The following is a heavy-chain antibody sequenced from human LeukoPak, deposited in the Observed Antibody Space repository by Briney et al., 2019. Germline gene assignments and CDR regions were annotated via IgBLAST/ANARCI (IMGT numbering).Heavy chain of an antibody. CDR2: IYTSGST. J-gene: IGHJ2*01. CDR1: GGSISSYY. Sequence: SETLALTCTVSGGSISSYYWSWIRQPAGKGLEWIGRIYTSGSTNYNPSLKSRVTMSVDTSKNQFSLKLSSVTAADTAVYYCARGFPKRLERYWYFDLWGRGTLVTVSS. V-gene: IGHV4-4*07. D-gene: IGHD1-1*01. CDR3: ARGFPKRLERYWYFDL.